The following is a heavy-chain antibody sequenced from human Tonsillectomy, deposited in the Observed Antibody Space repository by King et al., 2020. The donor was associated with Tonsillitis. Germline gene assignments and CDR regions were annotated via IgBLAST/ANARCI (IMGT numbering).Heavy chain of an antibody. CDR1: GFTLSSYS. J-gene: IGHJ3*02. D-gene: IGHD3-9*01. Sequence: QLVQSGGGLVKPGGSLRLSCAASGFTLSSYSMNWVRQAPGEGLEWVSSISTSSNYIHYADSVRGRFTISRDNAKNSLYLQMNRLRAEDTAVYYCARRTYYDILTGSVGAFGIWGQGTMVTVSS. CDR2: ISTSSNYI. V-gene: IGHV3-21*01. CDR3: ARRTYYDILTGSVGAFGI.